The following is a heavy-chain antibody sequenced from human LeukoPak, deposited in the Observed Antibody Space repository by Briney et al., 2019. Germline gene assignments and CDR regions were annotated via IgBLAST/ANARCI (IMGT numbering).Heavy chain of an antibody. CDR3: AKVSNDAFDI. V-gene: IGHV3-23*01. CDR2: ISGSGGST. CDR1: GFTFSSYA. Sequence: PGGSLRLSCAASGFTFSSYAMSWVRQAPGKGLEWVSAISGSGGSTYYADSVKGRFTIPRGNSKNTLYLQMNSLRAEDTAVYYCAKVSNDAFDIWGQGTMVTVSS. J-gene: IGHJ3*02.